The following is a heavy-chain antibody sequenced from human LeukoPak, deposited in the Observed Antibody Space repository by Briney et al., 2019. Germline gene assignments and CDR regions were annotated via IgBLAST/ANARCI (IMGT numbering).Heavy chain of an antibody. J-gene: IGHJ6*02. CDR2: TYYRSKWYY. Sequence: SQTLSLTCAISGDSVSSISVAWNWIRQSPSRGLEWLGRTYYRSKWYYEYAVSVKSRINISPDTSKNQFSLQLTSVTPEDTAVYYCTLARSEYHYGMDVWGQGTTVTVSS. V-gene: IGHV6-1*01. CDR1: GDSVSSISVA. CDR3: TLARSEYHYGMDV.